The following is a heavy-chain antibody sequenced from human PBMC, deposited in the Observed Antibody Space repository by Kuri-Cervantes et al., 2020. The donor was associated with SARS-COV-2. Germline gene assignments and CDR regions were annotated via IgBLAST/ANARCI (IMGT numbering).Heavy chain of an antibody. Sequence: SETLSLTCTVSGGSISSYYWSWIRQPPGKGLEWIGSIYYSGSTNYNPSLKSRVAISLNTSASQFSLKVTSVTAADTAVYYCAREAQRFTIFGVVIEGPTRENWFDPWGQGTLVTVSS. D-gene: IGHD3-3*01. CDR1: GGSISSYY. CDR3: AREAQRFTIFGVVIEGPTRENWFDP. J-gene: IGHJ5*02. V-gene: IGHV4-59*01. CDR2: IYYSGST.